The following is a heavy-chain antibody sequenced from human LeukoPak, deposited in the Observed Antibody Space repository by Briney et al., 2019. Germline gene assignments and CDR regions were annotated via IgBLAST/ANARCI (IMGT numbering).Heavy chain of an antibody. CDR2: IYTTGNT. CDR3: ARRALWYFDL. D-gene: IGHD1-26*01. J-gene: IGHJ2*01. V-gene: IGHV4-61*09. CDR1: DDSITSPNYY. Sequence: PSETLSLTCTVSDDSITSPNYYWSWVRQPAGKGLEWIGHIYTTGNTYYKPSFKSRVIMSIDTSKTSFSLNLTSVTAADTAVYYCARRALWYFDLWGRGTLVTVSS.